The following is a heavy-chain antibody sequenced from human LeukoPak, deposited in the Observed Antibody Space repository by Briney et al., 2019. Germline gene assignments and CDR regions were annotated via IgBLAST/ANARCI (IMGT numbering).Heavy chain of an antibody. J-gene: IGHJ2*01. CDR3: ARAVGCSGGSCYFWYFDL. Sequence: PGGSLRLSCAASGFTFSDYYMSWIRQAPGKGLEWVSYISSSGSTIYYADSVKGRFTISRDNAKNSLYLQMNSLRAEDTAVYYCARAVGCSGGSCYFWYFDLWGRGTLVTVSS. CDR1: GFTFSDYY. CDR2: ISSSGSTI. D-gene: IGHD2-15*01. V-gene: IGHV3-11*01.